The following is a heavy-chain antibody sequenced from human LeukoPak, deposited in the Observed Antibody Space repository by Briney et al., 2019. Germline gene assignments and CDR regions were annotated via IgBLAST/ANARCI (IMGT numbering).Heavy chain of an antibody. CDR1: GFTVSSNY. J-gene: IGHJ4*02. CDR2: IYSGGST. Sequence: GGSLRLSCAASGFTVSSNYMSWVRQAPGEGLEWVSVIYSGGSTYYADSVKGRFTISRDNSKNTLYLQMNSLRAEDTAVYYCARGVRYFDWLLPPLDDWGQGTLVTVSS. D-gene: IGHD3-9*01. CDR3: ARGVRYFDWLLPPLDD. V-gene: IGHV3-66*02.